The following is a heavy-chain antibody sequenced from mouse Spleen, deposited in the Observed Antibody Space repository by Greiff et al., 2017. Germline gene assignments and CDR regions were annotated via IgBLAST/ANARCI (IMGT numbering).Heavy chain of an antibody. Sequence: VKLKETGPGLVAPSQSLSITCTVSGFSLTSYGVHWVRQPPGKGLEWLVVIWSDGSTNYNSALKSRLSISKDNSKSQVFLKMNSLQTDDTAMYYCARDYYGSSYGWYFDVWGAGTTVTVSS. CDR1: GFSLTSYG. CDR2: IWSDGST. CDR3: ARDYYGSSYGWYFDV. J-gene: IGHJ1*01. D-gene: IGHD1-1*01. V-gene: IGHV2-6*03.